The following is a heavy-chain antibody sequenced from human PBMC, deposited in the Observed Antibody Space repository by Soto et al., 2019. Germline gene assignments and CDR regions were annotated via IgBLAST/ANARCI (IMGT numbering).Heavy chain of an antibody. CDR2: AQPGHSDT. Sequence: EVQLVQSGAQVKKPGESLKIYCQVSGYRFSSFWIGWVRQKPGKGLEWMGIAQPGHSDTRYSPAFQGHVTISADESTNTAYLQWSSLRASDTAMYFCARHGYSSSWYPDHWGQGTLVTVSS. CDR3: ARHGYSSSWYPDH. V-gene: IGHV5-51*01. J-gene: IGHJ4*02. D-gene: IGHD6-13*01. CDR1: GYRFSSFW.